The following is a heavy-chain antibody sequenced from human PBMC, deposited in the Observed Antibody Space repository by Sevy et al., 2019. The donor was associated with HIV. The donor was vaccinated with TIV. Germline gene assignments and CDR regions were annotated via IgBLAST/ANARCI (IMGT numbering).Heavy chain of an antibody. Sequence: GGSLRLSCAASGFTFSKYGMSWVRQAPGKGLEWVSTFSFGCGRINYADSVKGRFTISRDDSKNTLYLQMNSLRAEDTAVYYCAREGCTKPHDYWGQGTLVTVSS. CDR2: FSFGCGRI. J-gene: IGHJ4*02. CDR3: AREGCTKPHDY. CDR1: GFTFSKYG. D-gene: IGHD2-8*01. V-gene: IGHV3-23*01.